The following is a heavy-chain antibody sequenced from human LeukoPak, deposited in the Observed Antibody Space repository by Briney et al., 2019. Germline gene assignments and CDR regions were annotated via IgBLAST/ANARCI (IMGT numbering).Heavy chain of an antibody. D-gene: IGHD4-17*01. CDR1: GFTFSSYA. V-gene: IGHV3-64*01. Sequence: GGSLRLSCAASGFTFSSYAMHWVRQAPGKGLEYVSAISSNGGSTYYANSVKGRFTISRDNSKNTLYLQMGSLRAEDMAVYYCARDRGAYGEYDYWGQGTLVTVSS. J-gene: IGHJ4*02. CDR2: ISSNGGST. CDR3: ARDRGAYGEYDY.